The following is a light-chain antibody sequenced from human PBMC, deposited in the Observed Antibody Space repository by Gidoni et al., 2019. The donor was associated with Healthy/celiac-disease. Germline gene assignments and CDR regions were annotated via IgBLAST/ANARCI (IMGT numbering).Light chain of an antibody. V-gene: IGLV2-14*03. CDR2: DVS. J-gene: IGLJ2*01. CDR3: SSYTSSSTRV. CDR1: SSDVGGYTY. Sequence: QSALTQPASVSGSPAQSITISCTGTSSDVGGYTYVSWYQHHPGKAPKLMIYDVSNRPSGVSNRFSGSKSGNTASLTISGLQAEDEADYYCSSYTSSSTRVFGGGTKLTVL.